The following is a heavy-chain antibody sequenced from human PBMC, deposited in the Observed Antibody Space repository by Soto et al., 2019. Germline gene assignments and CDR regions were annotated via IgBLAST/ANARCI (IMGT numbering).Heavy chain of an antibody. J-gene: IGHJ5*02. D-gene: IGHD6-6*01. CDR1: GGSISSSSYY. Sequence: SETLSLTCTVSGGSISSSSYYWGWILQPPGKGLEWIASIYYSGSTYYNPSLKRRVTISVDPSKHQFSLRLSSVTAADTAVYYCARLKAAEIMRVYSSSCPLFDPWGQGTLVTVSS. V-gene: IGHV4-39*01. CDR2: IYYSGST. CDR3: ARLKAAEIMRVYSSSCPLFDP.